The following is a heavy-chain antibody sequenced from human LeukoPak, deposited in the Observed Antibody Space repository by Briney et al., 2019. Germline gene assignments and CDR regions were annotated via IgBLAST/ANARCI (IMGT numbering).Heavy chain of an antibody. CDR2: IYYSGST. V-gene: IGHV4-59*01. CDR3: ARVRWSFTVTTIAFDI. CDR1: GGSISSYY. Sequence: SETLSLTCTVSGGSISSYYWSWIRQPPGKGLEWIGYIYYSGSTNYNPSLKSRVTISVDTSKNQFSLKLSSVTAADTAVYYCARVRWSFTVTTIAFDIWGQGTMVTVSS. D-gene: IGHD4-17*01. J-gene: IGHJ3*02.